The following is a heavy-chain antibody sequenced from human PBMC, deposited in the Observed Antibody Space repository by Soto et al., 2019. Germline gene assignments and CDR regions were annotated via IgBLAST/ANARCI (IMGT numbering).Heavy chain of an antibody. D-gene: IGHD5-18*01. CDR3: ARGGRIVDTGIGYYYYHAMDV. CDR1: GYTFTSYY. Sequence: ASVKVSCKASGYTFTSYYIHWVRQAPGQGLEWMGIFNPTGDTASYAQKLQGRVTMTRDTPTGTAYMELGSLRSEDTAVYYCARGGRIVDTGIGYYYYHAMDVWGQGTTVTVSS. V-gene: IGHV1-46*01. J-gene: IGHJ6*02. CDR2: FNPTGDTA.